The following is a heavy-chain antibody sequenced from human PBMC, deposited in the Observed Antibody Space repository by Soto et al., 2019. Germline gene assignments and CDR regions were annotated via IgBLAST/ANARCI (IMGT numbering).Heavy chain of an antibody. Sequence: SETLSLTCSVSGDSVTSDTYYWGWIRQPPGRGLEWIGYFFYSENTYYNPSLKSRVTISVDSSKNHFSLNLNSVTAADSAIYYCVRGRGYSTGYFYYWGQGSPVTVSS. CDR3: VRGRGYSTGYFYY. D-gene: IGHD3-3*01. CDR1: GDSVTSDTYY. CDR2: FFYSENT. J-gene: IGHJ4*02. V-gene: IGHV4-39*02.